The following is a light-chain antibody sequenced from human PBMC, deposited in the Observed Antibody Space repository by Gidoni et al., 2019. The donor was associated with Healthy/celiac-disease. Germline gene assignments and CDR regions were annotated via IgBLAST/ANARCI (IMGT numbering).Light chain of an antibody. CDR3: QRLNSPCT. J-gene: IGKJ3*01. CDR1: QGISSF. V-gene: IGKV1-9*01. CDR2: AAS. Sequence: LQLTQSPSFLSASVGARVTITCRARQGISSFLAWYQQKPGKAPKLLIYAASTVQTGVPSRFSGRGSGTEFTLTITSLQPEDVATYYWQRLNSPCTFGHGTKVDIK.